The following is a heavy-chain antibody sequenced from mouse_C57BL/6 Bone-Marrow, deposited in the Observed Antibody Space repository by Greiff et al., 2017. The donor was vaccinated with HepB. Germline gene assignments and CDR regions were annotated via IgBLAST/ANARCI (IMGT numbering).Heavy chain of an antibody. J-gene: IGHJ1*03. Sequence: EVKLQESGPELVKPGASVKIPCKASGYTFTDYNMDWVKQSHGKSLEWIGDINPNNGGTIYNQKFKGKATLTVDKSSSTAYMELRSLTSEDTAVYYCARSGYYYGSWYFDVWGTGTTVTVSS. CDR1: GYTFTDYN. V-gene: IGHV1-18*01. CDR3: ARSGYYYGSWYFDV. CDR2: INPNNGGT. D-gene: IGHD1-1*01.